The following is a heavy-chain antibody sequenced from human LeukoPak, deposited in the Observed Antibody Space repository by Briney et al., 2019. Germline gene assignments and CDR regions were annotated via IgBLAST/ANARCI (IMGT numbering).Heavy chain of an antibody. CDR1: GGSIGSYY. Sequence: KPSETLSLTCTVSGGSIGSYYWSWIRQPPGKGLEWIGYIYYSGSTNYNPSLKSRVTISVDTSKNQFSLKLSSVTAADTAVYYCARGAYYYDSSGYYSGDYYYYMDVWGKGTTVTVSS. CDR2: IYYSGST. CDR3: ARGAYYYDSSGYYSGDYYYYMDV. J-gene: IGHJ6*03. D-gene: IGHD3-22*01. V-gene: IGHV4-59*01.